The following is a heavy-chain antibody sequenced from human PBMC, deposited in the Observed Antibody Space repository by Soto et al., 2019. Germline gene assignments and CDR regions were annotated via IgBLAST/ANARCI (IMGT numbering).Heavy chain of an antibody. J-gene: IGHJ6*02. CDR2: IYPGDSDT. D-gene: IGHD6-6*01. V-gene: IGHV5-51*01. Sequence: PRESLKISCKGSGYRFTTYWISWVRQTPGKGLEWMGIIYPGDSDTRYSPSFQGQVTISADKSISTAYLQWSSLRASDTAIYYCARGGISSSYYYYALDVWGQGTTVTVSS. CDR3: ARGGISSSYYYYALDV. CDR1: GYRFTTYW.